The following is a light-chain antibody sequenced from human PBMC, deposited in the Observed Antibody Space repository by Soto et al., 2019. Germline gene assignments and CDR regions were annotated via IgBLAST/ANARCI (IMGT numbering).Light chain of an antibody. CDR3: QQYGSVPLT. CDR2: GAS. Sequence: EIVLTQSPGTLSLSPGERATLSCRASQSVSTSYLAWYQQKPGQAPRLLIYGASSRATGIPDRFSGSGSGGDFTLTISRLEPEDFAVYYCQQYGSVPLTSGGGTKVEIK. CDR1: QSVSTSY. V-gene: IGKV3-20*01. J-gene: IGKJ4*01.